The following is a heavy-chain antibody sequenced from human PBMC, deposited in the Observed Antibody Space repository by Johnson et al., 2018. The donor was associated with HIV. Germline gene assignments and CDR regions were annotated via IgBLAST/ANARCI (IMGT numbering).Heavy chain of an antibody. CDR1: GFSFSSYA. CDR3: AKDGSSSSGGAFDI. J-gene: IGHJ3*02. Sequence: QVQLMESGGGVVQAGRSLRLSCAASGFSFSSYALHWVRQAPGKGLEWVAVVSYETTNKHYADSVKGRFTISRDNSKNTLYLQMNSRRAEDTAVYYCAKDGSSSSGGAFDIWGQGTMVTVSS. V-gene: IGHV3-30-3*01. D-gene: IGHD6-6*01. CDR2: VSYETTNK.